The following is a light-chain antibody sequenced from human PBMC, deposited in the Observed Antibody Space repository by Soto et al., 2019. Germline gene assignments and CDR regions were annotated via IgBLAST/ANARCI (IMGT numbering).Light chain of an antibody. CDR2: EVH. CDR3: ASHTSSNTRV. V-gene: IGLV2-14*03. CDR1: SSDVGAYDY. Sequence: QSALTQPASVSGSPGQSIAISCIGTSSDVGAYDYVSWYQQHPDRAPKLMVYEVHNLPSGVSNRFSGSKSVNTATLTISGLQPEDEADYYCASHTSSNTRVFGTGTKLTVL. J-gene: IGLJ1*01.